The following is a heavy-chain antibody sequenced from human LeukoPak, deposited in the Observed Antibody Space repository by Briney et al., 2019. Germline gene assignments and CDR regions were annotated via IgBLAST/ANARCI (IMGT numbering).Heavy chain of an antibody. CDR2: IYTSGST. V-gene: IGHV4-4*07. J-gene: IGHJ6*03. CDR1: GGSISSYY. Sequence: SETLSLTCTVSGGSISSYYWSWIRQPAGRGLEWIGRIYTSGSTNYNPSLKSRVTMSVDTSKNQFSLKLSSVTAADTAVYYCARGPGVVPAAILDYYYYYMDVWGKGTTVTVSS. D-gene: IGHD2-2*01. CDR3: ARGPGVVPAAILDYYYYYMDV.